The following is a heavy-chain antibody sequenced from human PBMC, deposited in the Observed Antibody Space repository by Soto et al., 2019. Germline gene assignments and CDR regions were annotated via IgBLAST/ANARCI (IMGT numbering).Heavy chain of an antibody. CDR3: ARGRRGGGYYFDY. Sequence: EVQLVESGGGLVQPGGSLRLSCAASGFTFSSYDMHWVRQATGKGLEWVSAIGTAGDTYYPGSVKGRFTISRENAKNSLYLQMNSLGAGDTAVYYCARGRRGGGYYFDYWGQGTLVTVSS. CDR1: GFTFSSYD. CDR2: IGTAGDT. D-gene: IGHD3-10*01. V-gene: IGHV3-13*01. J-gene: IGHJ4*02.